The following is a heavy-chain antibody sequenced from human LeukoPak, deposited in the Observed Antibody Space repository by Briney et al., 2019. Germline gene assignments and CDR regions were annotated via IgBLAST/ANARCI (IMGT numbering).Heavy chain of an antibody. D-gene: IGHD3-22*01. Sequence: SETLSLTCAVYGGSFSDYYWSWIRQPPGKGLEWIGEINHSGSTNYNPSLKSRVTISVDTSKNQFSLKLSSVTAADTAVYYCARRSYDGSGYYYVDYWGQGTLVTVSS. CDR2: INHSGST. J-gene: IGHJ4*02. CDR1: GGSFSDYY. CDR3: ARRSYDGSGYYYVDY. V-gene: IGHV4-34*01.